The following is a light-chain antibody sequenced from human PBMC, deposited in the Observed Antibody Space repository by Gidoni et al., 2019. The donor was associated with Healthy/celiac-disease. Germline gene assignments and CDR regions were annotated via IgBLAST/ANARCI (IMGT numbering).Light chain of an antibody. CDR2: DAS. Sequence: EIVLTQSPATLSLSPGDRATLSCRASQSVSSYLAWYQQKPGQAPRLLIDDASNRATGIPARFRGSGSGTDFTLTISSLEPEDFAVYYCQQRSNWPPWTFGQGTKVEIK. V-gene: IGKV3-11*01. CDR1: QSVSSY. J-gene: IGKJ1*01. CDR3: QQRSNWPPWT.